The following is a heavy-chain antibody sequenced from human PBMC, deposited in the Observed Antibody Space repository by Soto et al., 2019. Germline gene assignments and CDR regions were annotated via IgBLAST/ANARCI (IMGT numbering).Heavy chain of an antibody. D-gene: IGHD6-19*01. CDR1: GGSFSGYY. CDR2: ISHGGST. CDR3: AGRIAVAGNYRYFDL. Sequence: QVQLQQWGAGLLKPSETLSLTCAVYGGSFSGYYWSWIRQPPGKGLEWIGEISHGGSTNYNPSLKIRVTIAVDPSKNQRSLRLSSVTAADTAVYFCAGRIAVAGNYRYFDLWGRGTLVTVSS. J-gene: IGHJ2*01. V-gene: IGHV4-34*02.